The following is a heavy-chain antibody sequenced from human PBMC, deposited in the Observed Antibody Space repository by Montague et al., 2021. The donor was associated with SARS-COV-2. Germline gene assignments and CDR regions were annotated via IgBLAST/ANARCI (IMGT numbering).Heavy chain of an antibody. Sequence: SETLSLTCTVSGGSISSSCWNWIRQPPGKGLEWIGYIYYSGSTSYNPSLKSRVTMSVDTSKNQFSLKLSSMTAADTAVYYCARSSGSYSTLDVWGKGTRVTVSS. D-gene: IGHD3-10*01. V-gene: IGHV4-59*08. J-gene: IGHJ6*04. CDR1: GGSISSSC. CDR2: IYYSGST. CDR3: ARSSGSYSTLDV.